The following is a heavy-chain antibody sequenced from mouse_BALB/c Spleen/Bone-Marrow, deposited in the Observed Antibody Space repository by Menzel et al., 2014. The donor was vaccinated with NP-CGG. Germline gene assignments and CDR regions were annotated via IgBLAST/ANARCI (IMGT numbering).Heavy chain of an antibody. CDR3: AVYYSSSSAFAY. V-gene: IGHV14-3*02. Sequence: VQLQQSGAELVKPGASVKLSCTASDFNIKDAYMHWVKQRPEQGLEWIGRIDPANVNTKYDTKFQGKATITADTSSNTACLLLSSLTSEDNAVYYCAVYYSSSSAFAYWGQWPLVNLYA. CDR2: IDPANVNT. CDR1: DFNIKDAY. D-gene: IGHD1-1*01. J-gene: IGHJ3*01.